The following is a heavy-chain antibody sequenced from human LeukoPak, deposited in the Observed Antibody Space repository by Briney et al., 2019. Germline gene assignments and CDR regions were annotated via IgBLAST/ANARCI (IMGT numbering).Heavy chain of an antibody. CDR1: GGSISSYY. Sequence: SETLSLTCAVYGGSISSYYWSWIRQPPGKGLEWIGYIYYSGSTNYNPSLKSRVTISVDTSKNQFSLKLSSVTAADTAVYYCARHEPGSYDFWSGYYVDLFDPWGQGTLVTVSS. J-gene: IGHJ5*02. V-gene: IGHV4-59*08. CDR3: ARHEPGSYDFWSGYYVDLFDP. CDR2: IYYSGST. D-gene: IGHD3-3*01.